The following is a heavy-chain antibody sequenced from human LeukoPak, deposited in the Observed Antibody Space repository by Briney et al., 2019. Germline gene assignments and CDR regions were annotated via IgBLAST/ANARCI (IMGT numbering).Heavy chain of an antibody. CDR3: ARAGAARPLDY. Sequence: ASMKVSCTASGYTFTDHYIHWVRQAPGQGLEWMAWIKPTSGGTNYAQKFQGRVTVTRDTSISTAYLEVTRLTSDDTAVYYCARAGAARPLDYWGQGTLVTVSS. CDR1: GYTFTDHY. V-gene: IGHV1-2*02. D-gene: IGHD6-6*01. CDR2: IKPTSGGT. J-gene: IGHJ4*02.